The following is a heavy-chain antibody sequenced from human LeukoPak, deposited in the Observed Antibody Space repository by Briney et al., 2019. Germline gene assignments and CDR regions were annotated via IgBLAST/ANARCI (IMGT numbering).Heavy chain of an antibody. D-gene: IGHD4-17*01. Sequence: GGSLRLSCAASGFTVSSNYMSWVRQAPGKGLEWVSVIYSGGSTYYADSVKGRFTISRDNSKNTLYLQMNSLRAEDTAVYYCAKVGRSDWQSTTGSWGQGTLVTVSS. CDR1: GFTVSSNY. CDR3: AKVGRSDWQSTTGS. V-gene: IGHV3-66*01. J-gene: IGHJ5*02. CDR2: IYSGGST.